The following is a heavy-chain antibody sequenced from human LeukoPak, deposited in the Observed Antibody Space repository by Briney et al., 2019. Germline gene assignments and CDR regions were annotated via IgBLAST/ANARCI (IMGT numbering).Heavy chain of an antibody. J-gene: IGHJ4*02. Sequence: GASLQISGQGSGSIFTSYWIGGVRPLRGKGLEGMGIIYPGDSNTRYTPSFQGQVIISADKSISTAYLQWSSLKASGTAMYYCAVGYSSSYFDYWGQGTLVTVSS. CDR1: GSIFTSYW. V-gene: IGHV5-51*01. D-gene: IGHD6-13*01. CDR2: IYPGDSNT. CDR3: AVGYSSSYFDY.